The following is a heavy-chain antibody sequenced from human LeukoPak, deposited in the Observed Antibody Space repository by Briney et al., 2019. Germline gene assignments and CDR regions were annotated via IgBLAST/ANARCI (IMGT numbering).Heavy chain of an antibody. Sequence: GGSLRLSFSASGFSVSTHWMNWVPQGPGEGLQWVSAIKGDGSEKFYVASVEGRFTISRDNAKNSLYLQMNILRAEDTAVYYCARDGPATDTDLDCWGKGTLVIVSS. CDR3: ARDGPATDTDLDC. J-gene: IGHJ4*02. CDR2: IKGDGSEK. V-gene: IGHV3-7*01. D-gene: IGHD6-13*01. CDR1: GFSVSTHW.